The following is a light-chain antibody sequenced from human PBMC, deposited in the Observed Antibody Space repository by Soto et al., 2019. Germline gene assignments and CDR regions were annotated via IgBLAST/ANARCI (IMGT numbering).Light chain of an antibody. CDR1: QDIRGA. CDR2: DAS. CDR3: QQFLSYPIA. J-gene: IGKJ5*01. Sequence: IQLTQSPASLSASVGERVTITCRASQDIRGALAWYQQSPGEAPQLLIYDASTLESGVPSRVSGSSTGTHLSLTISSLQTEDFATYYCQQFLSYPIAFGQGTRLEIK. V-gene: IGKV1-13*02.